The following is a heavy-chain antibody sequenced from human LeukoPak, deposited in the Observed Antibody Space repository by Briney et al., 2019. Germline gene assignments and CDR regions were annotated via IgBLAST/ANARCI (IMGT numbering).Heavy chain of an antibody. Sequence: GASLKISCEASGYTFTHQWIGWVRQMPGTGLEWVGIIYPRDSGTIYSPSFQGHVTISADTSINTAYLEWRSLEASDTAMYYCARHSDVVGAIWGQGTQVTVSS. D-gene: IGHD3-16*01. CDR1: GYTFTHQW. V-gene: IGHV5-51*01. CDR2: IYPRDSGT. J-gene: IGHJ4*02. CDR3: ARHSDVVGAI.